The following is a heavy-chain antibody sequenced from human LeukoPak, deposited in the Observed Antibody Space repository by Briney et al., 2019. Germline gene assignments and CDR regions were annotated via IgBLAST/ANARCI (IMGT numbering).Heavy chain of an antibody. V-gene: IGHV4-39*07. CDR3: ASSGGWLLPPALEN. Sequence: SETLSLTCTVSGGPISSSSYYWGWIRQPPGKGLEWIWSIYYSGSPYYNPSRKSRVTILVNTPKNQVSLKLSSVRGADTAVYYGASSGGWLLPPALENWGQGTLVIVSS. CDR1: GGPISSSSYY. J-gene: IGHJ4*02. CDR2: IYYSGSP. D-gene: IGHD3-22*01.